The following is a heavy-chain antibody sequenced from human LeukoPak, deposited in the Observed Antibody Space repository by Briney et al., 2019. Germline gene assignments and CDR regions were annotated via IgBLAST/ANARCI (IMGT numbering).Heavy chain of an antibody. CDR1: GGSFSGYY. Sequence: SETLSLTCAVYGGSFSGYYWSWIRQPPGKGLEWIGSIYYSGSTYYNPSLKSRVTISVDTSKNQFSLKLSSVTAADTAVYYCARAVGGSHMDVWGKGTTVTVSS. D-gene: IGHD3-10*01. V-gene: IGHV4-34*01. J-gene: IGHJ6*03. CDR3: ARAVGGSHMDV. CDR2: IYYSGST.